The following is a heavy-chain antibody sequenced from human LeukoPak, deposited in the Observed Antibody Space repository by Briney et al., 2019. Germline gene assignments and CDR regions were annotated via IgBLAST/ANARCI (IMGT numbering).Heavy chain of an antibody. D-gene: IGHD3-16*01. Sequence: ASVKVSCKVSGYTLTELSMHWVRQAPGQGLEWMGWISAYNGRINYAQKLQGRVTMTTDTSTSTAYMELRSLRSDDTAVYYCARGPGGRYGYYPLEDNYYYYYMDVWGKGTTVTVSS. CDR3: ARGPGGRYGYYPLEDNYYYYYMDV. V-gene: IGHV1-18*01. CDR1: GYTLTELS. J-gene: IGHJ6*03. CDR2: ISAYNGRI.